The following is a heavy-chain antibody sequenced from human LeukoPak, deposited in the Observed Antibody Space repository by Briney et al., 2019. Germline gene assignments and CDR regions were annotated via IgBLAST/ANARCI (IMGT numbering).Heavy chain of an antibody. Sequence: GGSLRLSCAASGFTFSSYWMHWVRQAPGKGLEWVSRISSDGSSTTNADSVKGRFTISRDNAKNTLYLQMNSLRGEDTAVYYCAKGHATEPQYSSGWYDDLDYWGQGTLVTVSS. J-gene: IGHJ4*02. D-gene: IGHD6-19*01. CDR3: AKGHATEPQYSSGWYDDLDY. V-gene: IGHV3-74*01. CDR2: ISSDGSST. CDR1: GFTFSSYW.